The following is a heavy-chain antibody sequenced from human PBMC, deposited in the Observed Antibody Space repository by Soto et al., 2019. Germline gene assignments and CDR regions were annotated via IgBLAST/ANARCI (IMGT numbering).Heavy chain of an antibody. CDR3: ARPGIAAAGTSYYYYGMDV. CDR1: GYTFTSYA. D-gene: IGHD6-13*01. CDR2: INAGNGNT. Sequence: EASVKVSCKASGYTFTSYAMHWVRQAPGQRLEWMGWINAGNGNTKYSQKFQGRVTITRDTSASTAYMELSSLRSEDTAVYYCARPGIAAAGTSYYYYGMDVWGQGTTVTVSS. V-gene: IGHV1-3*01. J-gene: IGHJ6*02.